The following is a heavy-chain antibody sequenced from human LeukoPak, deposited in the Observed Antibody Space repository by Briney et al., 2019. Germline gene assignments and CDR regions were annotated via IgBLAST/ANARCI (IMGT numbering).Heavy chain of an antibody. Sequence: GGSLRLSCAASGFTFSNFGMHWVRQAPGKGLEWVVFIRYDGSNKYYADSVKGRFTISRDNSKNTLYLQMNSLRAEDTAVYYCAKDELGITMIVVGSFDYWGQGTLVTVSS. CDR3: AKDELGITMIVVGSFDY. CDR2: IRYDGSNK. CDR1: GFTFSNFG. D-gene: IGHD3-22*01. V-gene: IGHV3-30*02. J-gene: IGHJ4*02.